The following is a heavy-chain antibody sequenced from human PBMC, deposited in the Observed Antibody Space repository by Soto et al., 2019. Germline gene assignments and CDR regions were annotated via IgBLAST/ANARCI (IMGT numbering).Heavy chain of an antibody. Sequence: EVQVLESGGGLVQPGGSLRLSCAASGFTCSSYDMSWVRQAPGKGLEWVSTILVGGSTHYPDSVKGRFTISRDNSKNTAFLQMRSLTAGDTAVYYCAKATATGGGAFHICGQGTVVTVSS. V-gene: IGHV3-23*01. CDR3: AKATATGGGAFHI. J-gene: IGHJ3*02. D-gene: IGHD2-8*02. CDR1: GFTCSSYD. CDR2: ILVGGST.